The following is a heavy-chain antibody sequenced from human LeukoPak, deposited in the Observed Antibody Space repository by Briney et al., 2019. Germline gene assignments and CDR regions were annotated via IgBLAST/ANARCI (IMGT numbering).Heavy chain of an antibody. CDR1: GFTFNGYA. CDR2: IYSGGST. J-gene: IGHJ4*02. CDR3: ARDGFSSSWGLAY. D-gene: IGHD6-13*01. Sequence: GGSLRLSCAASGFTFNGYAMNWVRQAPGKGLEWVSVIYSGGSTYYADSVKGRFTISRDNSKNTLYLQMNSLRVEDTAVYYCARDGFSSSWGLAYWGQGTLVTVSS. V-gene: IGHV3-53*01.